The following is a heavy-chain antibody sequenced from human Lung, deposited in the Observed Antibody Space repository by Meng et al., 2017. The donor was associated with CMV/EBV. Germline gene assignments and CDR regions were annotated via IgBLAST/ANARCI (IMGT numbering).Heavy chain of an antibody. J-gene: IGHJ3*02. Sequence: SQXXXLTXAISGDRVSSNSAAWNWIRQSPSRGLEWLGRTYYRSRWYNDYAPSVKSRITINPDTSKNQFSLQLHSVPPEDTAVYYCVRDDGMGLDAFDIWGQGTXVTVSS. CDR2: TYYRSRWYN. V-gene: IGHV6-1*01. D-gene: IGHD3-16*01. CDR3: VRDDGMGLDAFDI. CDR1: GDRVSSNSAA.